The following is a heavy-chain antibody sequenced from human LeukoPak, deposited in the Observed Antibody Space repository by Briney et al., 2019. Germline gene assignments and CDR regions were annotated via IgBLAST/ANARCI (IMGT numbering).Heavy chain of an antibody. J-gene: IGHJ4*02. V-gene: IGHV5-51*01. D-gene: IGHD6-13*01. CDR1: GYTFTNYW. CDR3: ARRVGSSWQFDF. Sequence: GESLKISRMVSGYTFTNYWIGWVRQMPGKGLEWMGIIYPGDSDTRYSPSFQGQVTISADKSITTAYLQWSSLKASDTAVYYCARRVGSSWQFDFWGQGTLVTVSS. CDR2: IYPGDSDT.